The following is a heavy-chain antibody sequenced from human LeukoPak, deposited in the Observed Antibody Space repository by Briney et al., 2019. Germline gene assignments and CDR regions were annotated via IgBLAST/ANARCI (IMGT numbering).Heavy chain of an antibody. V-gene: IGHV3-11*01. CDR2: ISSSGSTI. Sequence: PGGSLRLSCAASGFTFSDYYMSWIRQAPGKGLEWVSYISSSGSTIYYADSVKGRFTISRDNAKNSLYLQMNSLRAEDTAVYYCAREGVRVLRYFDWLSSYYFDYWGQGTLVTVSS. CDR3: AREGVRVLRYFDWLSSYYFDY. D-gene: IGHD3-9*01. J-gene: IGHJ4*02. CDR1: GFTFSDYY.